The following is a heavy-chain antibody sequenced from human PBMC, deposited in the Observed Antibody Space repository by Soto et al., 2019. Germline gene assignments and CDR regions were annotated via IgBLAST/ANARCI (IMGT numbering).Heavy chain of an antibody. CDR2: IVVGSGNT. Sequence: SVKVSCKASGFTFTSSAVQRVRQARGQRLEWIGWIVVGSGNTNCAQKFQERVTITRDMSTSTAYMELSSLRSEDTAVYYCAAVGYYGSGSYYVWGQGTLVTVSS. CDR1: GFTFTSSA. J-gene: IGHJ4*02. CDR3: AAVGYYGSGSYYV. V-gene: IGHV1-58*01. D-gene: IGHD3-10*01.